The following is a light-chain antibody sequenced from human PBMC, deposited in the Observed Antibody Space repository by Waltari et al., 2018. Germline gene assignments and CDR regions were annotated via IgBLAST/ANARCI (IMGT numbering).Light chain of an antibody. CDR2: DAS. CDR1: QDINNC. CDR3: QQAKSFPHT. V-gene: IGKV1-12*01. J-gene: IGKJ4*01. Sequence: DIQMTQSPSSVSASVGDRVTITCRASQDINNCLAWYQQKPGKAPNLLIYDASSLEGGVPSRFSGSGSGADFTLTITSLQSEDFATYYCQQAKSFPHTFGGGTKVEIK.